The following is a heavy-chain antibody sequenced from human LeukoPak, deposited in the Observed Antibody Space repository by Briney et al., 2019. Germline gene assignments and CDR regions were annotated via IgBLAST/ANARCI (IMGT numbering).Heavy chain of an antibody. CDR2: ISGSGAST. CDR3: AKGFYDNSASGVFDI. CDR1: GFTFNSYA. V-gene: IGHV3-23*01. J-gene: IGHJ3*02. D-gene: IGHD3-22*01. Sequence: GGSLRLSCAASGFTFNSYAMSWVRPAPGKGLEWVSAISGSGASTYYADAVKGRFTISRDNSKNTLYLQMNSLRAEDTAVYDCAKGFYDNSASGVFDIWGQGTMVTVSS.